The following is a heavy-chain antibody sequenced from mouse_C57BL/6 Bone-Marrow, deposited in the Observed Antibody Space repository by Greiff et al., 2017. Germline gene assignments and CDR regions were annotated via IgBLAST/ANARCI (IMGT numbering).Heavy chain of an antibody. CDR1: GYSFTGYY. CDR2: IYPYNGVS. Sequence: EVQLQQSGPELVKPGASVKISCKASGYSFTGYYMHWVKQSHGNILDWIGYIYPYNGVSSYNQKFKGKATLTVDKSSSTAYMELRGQTSEDSAVYYCAKGIYYDPPWFAYWGQGTLVTVSA. V-gene: IGHV1-31*01. D-gene: IGHD2-4*01. J-gene: IGHJ3*01. CDR3: AKGIYYDPPWFAY.